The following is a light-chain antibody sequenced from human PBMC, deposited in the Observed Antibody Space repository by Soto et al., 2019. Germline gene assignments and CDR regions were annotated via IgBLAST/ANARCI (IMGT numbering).Light chain of an antibody. CDR3: TSYTSSSTLDV. CDR1: SSDVGAYNF. Sequence: QSVLTQPASVSGSPGQSITISCTGTSSDVGAYNFVSWYQHHPGRAPKLMIYEVSNRPSGVSNRFSGSKSGHTASLTISGLQSEDEADYFCTSYTSSSTLDVFGTGTKVTVL. J-gene: IGLJ1*01. CDR2: EVS. V-gene: IGLV2-14*01.